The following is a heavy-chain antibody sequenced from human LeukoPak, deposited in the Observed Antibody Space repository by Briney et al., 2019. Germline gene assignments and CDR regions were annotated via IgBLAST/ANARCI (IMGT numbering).Heavy chain of an antibody. Sequence: SETLSLTCTVSGGPITSYYWSWIRQPPGEGLEWIGDIHYSGTTNYNPSLKSRVTISVDTSKNQFSPKLSSVTAADTAVYYCARGRAAAGTPFDYWGQGTLVTVSS. CDR3: ARGRAAAGTPFDY. V-gene: IGHV4-59*01. D-gene: IGHD6-13*01. CDR2: IHYSGTT. CDR1: GGPITSYY. J-gene: IGHJ4*02.